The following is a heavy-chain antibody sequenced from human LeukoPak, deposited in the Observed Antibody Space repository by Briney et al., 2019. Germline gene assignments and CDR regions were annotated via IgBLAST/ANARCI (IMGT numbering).Heavy chain of an antibody. V-gene: IGHV4-59*02. CDR3: ATISGPGITTGSRTVDM. Sequence: WETLSLTCTVSGRSVRNSYLSWIRQPPGKGLEWLGYIDYSGNTNYSPSLMSRVSISVDTSKTQFSLKLSSVTAADTAVYYCATISGPGITTGSRTVDMWGRGTMVTVSS. J-gene: IGHJ3*02. CDR1: GRSVRNSY. CDR2: IDYSGNT. D-gene: IGHD6-13*01.